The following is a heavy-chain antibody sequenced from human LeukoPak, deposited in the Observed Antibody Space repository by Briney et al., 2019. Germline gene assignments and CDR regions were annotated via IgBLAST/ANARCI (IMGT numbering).Heavy chain of an antibody. J-gene: IGHJ4*02. D-gene: IGHD3-9*01. CDR1: GFTFSDAW. Sequence: GGSLRLSCAASGFTFSDAWMNWVRQAPGKGLEWVGRIRVKTAGGTVDYTASVKDRFTISRDDSKNMLYLQMNSLKTEDTALYYCTILTTDHYMFDHWGQGTLVAVSP. CDR2: IRVKTAGGTV. CDR3: TILTTDHYMFDH. V-gene: IGHV3-15*01.